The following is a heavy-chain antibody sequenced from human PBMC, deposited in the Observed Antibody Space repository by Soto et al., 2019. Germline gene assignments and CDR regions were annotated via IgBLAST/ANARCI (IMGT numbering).Heavy chain of an antibody. CDR3: ARDDYVSGYCSGGSCYSAVY. CDR1: GFTFSSYG. D-gene: IGHD2-15*01. CDR2: ICYDGSNK. J-gene: IGHJ4*02. Sequence: GGSLRLSCAASGFTFSSYGMHWVRQAPGKGLEWVAVICYDGSNKYYADSVKGRFTISRDNSKNTLYLQMNSLRAEDTAVYYCARDDYVSGYCSGGSCYSAVYWGQGTLVTVSS. V-gene: IGHV3-33*01.